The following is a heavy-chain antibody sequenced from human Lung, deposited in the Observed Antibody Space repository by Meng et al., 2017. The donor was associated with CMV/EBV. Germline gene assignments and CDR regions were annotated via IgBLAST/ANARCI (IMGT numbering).Heavy chain of an antibody. V-gene: IGHV1-18*01. CDR2: ISAYNGNT. J-gene: IGHJ4*02. CDR3: ARGIVIAVAGTGGDY. CDR1: GYTFTSYG. Sequence: ASVKVSCKASGYTFTSYGISWVRQAPGQGLEWMGWISAYNGNTNYAQKLQGRVTMTTDTSTSTAYMELRSLRSDDTAVYYCARGIVIAVAGTGGDYWGQGTLVTVSS. D-gene: IGHD6-19*01.